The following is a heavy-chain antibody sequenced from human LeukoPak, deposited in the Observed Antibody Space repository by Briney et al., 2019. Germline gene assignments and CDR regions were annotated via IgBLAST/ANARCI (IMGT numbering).Heavy chain of an antibody. J-gene: IGHJ4*02. CDR1: GFTFSSYG. D-gene: IGHD3-22*01. Sequence: PGGSLRLSCAASGFTFSSYGMHWVRQAPGKGLEWVALIWYDGSNKYYADSVKGRFTISRDNSKNTLYLQMNSLRAEDTAVYYCARGLYYYDSSGFDPNDSFDSWGQGTLVTVSS. CDR2: IWYDGSNK. CDR3: ARGLYYYDSSGFDPNDSFDS. V-gene: IGHV3-33*01.